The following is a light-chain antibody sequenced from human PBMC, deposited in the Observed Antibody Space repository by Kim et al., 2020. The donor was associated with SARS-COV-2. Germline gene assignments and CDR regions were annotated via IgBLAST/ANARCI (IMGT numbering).Light chain of an antibody. J-gene: IGLJ1*01. V-gene: IGLV2-11*01. Sequence: GQSVTLSCTGTSSDVGGYNYVSWYKQPPGNAPKLIIYDVSKRPSGVPDRFSGSKSGNTASLTISGLQAEDEADYYCCSYAGSYTYVFGTGTKVTVL. CDR2: DVS. CDR3: CSYAGSYTYV. CDR1: SSDVGGYNY.